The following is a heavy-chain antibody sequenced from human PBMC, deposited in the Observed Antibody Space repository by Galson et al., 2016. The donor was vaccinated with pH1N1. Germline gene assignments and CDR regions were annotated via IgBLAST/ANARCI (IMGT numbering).Heavy chain of an antibody. CDR2: TRNEANSFTT. V-gene: IGHV3-72*01. Sequence: SLRLSCAASGFTFIDYYMDWVRQAPGKGLDWVGRTRNEANSFTTDYAASVKGRFTISRDESKKSVYLQMNSLRTEDTAVYYWAKGGAIGPTYNDGEVSSWGQGALVTVSS. D-gene: IGHD5-18*01. CDR3: AKGGAIGPTYNDGEVSS. CDR1: GFTFIDYY. J-gene: IGHJ5*02.